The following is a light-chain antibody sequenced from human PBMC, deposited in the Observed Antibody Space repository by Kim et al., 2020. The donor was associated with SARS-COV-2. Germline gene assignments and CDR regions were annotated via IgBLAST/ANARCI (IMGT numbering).Light chain of an antibody. Sequence: SSELTQDPAVSVALGQTVRITCQGDSLRTYYAAWYQQRPGQAPTLVIYGENFRPSGIPDRFSVSRLGNTASLAITGAQAKDEADYYCNSRDTNGNHVFGTGTKVTVL. CDR3: NSRDTNGNHV. V-gene: IGLV3-19*01. CDR1: SLRTYY. CDR2: GEN. J-gene: IGLJ1*01.